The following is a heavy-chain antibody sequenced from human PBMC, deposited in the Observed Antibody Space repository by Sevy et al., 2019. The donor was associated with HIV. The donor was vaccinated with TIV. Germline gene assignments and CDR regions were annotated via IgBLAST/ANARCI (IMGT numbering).Heavy chain of an antibody. CDR3: VREDNNAPRTLLSFDI. D-gene: IGHD1-20*01. V-gene: IGHV1-2*06. CDR1: GYIFSDYN. CDR2: INPNSGVT. J-gene: IGHJ3*02. Sequence: ASVKVSCKTTGYIFSDYNIHWVRQAPGQGLEWMALINPNSGVTIYAQKFRGRVSLTRDTSMSTAYMELSALTSDDTAVYYCVREDNNAPRTLLSFDIWGQGTMVTFSS.